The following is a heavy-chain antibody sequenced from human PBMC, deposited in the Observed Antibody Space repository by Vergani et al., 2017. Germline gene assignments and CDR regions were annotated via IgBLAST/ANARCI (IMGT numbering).Heavy chain of an antibody. CDR1: GFRFSSYD. D-gene: IGHD3-10*01. Sequence: VQLVESGGGVVQPGRSLRLSCAASGFRFSSYDMNWVRQATGKGLEWVSGISGSGVSAYYTDSVKGRFTISIDNSKNMLFLQMNNLRTEDTAIYYCAKQYFVSGNYLFDYWGQGTLVTVSS. J-gene: IGHJ4*02. CDR3: AKQYFVSGNYLFDY. V-gene: IGHV3-23*04. CDR2: ISGSGVSA.